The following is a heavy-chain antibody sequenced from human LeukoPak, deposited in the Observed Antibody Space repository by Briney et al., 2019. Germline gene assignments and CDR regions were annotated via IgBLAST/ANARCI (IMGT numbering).Heavy chain of an antibody. D-gene: IGHD1-26*01. J-gene: IGHJ6*03. CDR3: AREGGADYYYMDV. V-gene: IGHV3-7*01. CDR1: GFTFSSYW. CDR2: IKQDGSEK. Sequence: PGGSLRLSCAASGFTFSSYWMSWVRQAPGKGLEWVANIKQDGSEKYYVDSVKGRFTISRDNAKNSLYLQMNSLRAEDTAVYYCAREGGADYYYMDVWGKGTTVTISS.